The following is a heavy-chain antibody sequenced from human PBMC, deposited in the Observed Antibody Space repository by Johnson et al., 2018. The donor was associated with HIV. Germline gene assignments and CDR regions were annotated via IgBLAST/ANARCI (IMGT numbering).Heavy chain of an antibody. J-gene: IGHJ3*02. V-gene: IGHV3-66*01. Sequence: VQLMESGGGLVQPGGSLRLSCAASGFSVSSNYMTWVRQGPGKGLEWVSVIYSGGSTYYADSVKGRFTISRDNSKNTLYLQMNSLRAEDTAVYYCARVVVVTAKGAFDIWGQGTMVTVSS. D-gene: IGHD2-21*02. CDR3: ARVVVVTAKGAFDI. CDR2: IYSGGST. CDR1: GFSVSSNY.